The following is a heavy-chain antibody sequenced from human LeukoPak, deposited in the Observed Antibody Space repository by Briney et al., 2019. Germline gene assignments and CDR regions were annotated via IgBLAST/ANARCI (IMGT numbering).Heavy chain of an antibody. D-gene: IGHD6-19*01. J-gene: IGHJ4*02. Sequence: SETLSLTCTVSGGSISSYYWSWIRQPPGKGLEWIGYIYYSGSTNYNPSLKSRVTISVDTSKNQFSLKLSSVTAADTAVYYCARESIAVAGIYYFDYWGQGILVTVSS. V-gene: IGHV4-59*01. CDR1: GGSISSYY. CDR3: ARESIAVAGIYYFDY. CDR2: IYYSGST.